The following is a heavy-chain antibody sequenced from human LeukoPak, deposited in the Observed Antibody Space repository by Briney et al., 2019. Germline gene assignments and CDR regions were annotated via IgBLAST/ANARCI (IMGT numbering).Heavy chain of an antibody. D-gene: IGHD3-10*01. CDR1: GFTFSSYA. Sequence: GGSLRLSCAASGFTFSSYAMTWLRQAPGKGLEWVSYISSSSTTIQYADAVKGRFTISRDNAKNSLYLQMNSLREEDTAVYYCERFAGENYWGQGTLVTVSS. CDR3: ERFAGENY. V-gene: IGHV3-48*02. J-gene: IGHJ4*02. CDR2: ISSSSTTI.